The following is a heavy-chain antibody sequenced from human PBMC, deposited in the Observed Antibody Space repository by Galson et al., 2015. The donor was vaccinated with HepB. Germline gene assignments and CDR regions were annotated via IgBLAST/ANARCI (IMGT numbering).Heavy chain of an antibody. CDR3: ARERVMGWLQKSLGNLDP. V-gene: IGHV3-66*01. CDR2: IYSGVST. Sequence: SLRLSCAASGFTISNNYMSWVRQAPGKGLEWVSVIYSGVSTYYADSVQGRFTISRDNSKNSLFLQMNSLRVEDTAVYYCARERVMGWLQKSLGNLDPWGQGTLVTVSS. J-gene: IGHJ5*02. CDR1: GFTISNNY. D-gene: IGHD5-24*01.